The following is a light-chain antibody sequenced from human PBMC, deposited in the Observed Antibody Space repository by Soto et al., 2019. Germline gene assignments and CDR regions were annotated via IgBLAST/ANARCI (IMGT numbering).Light chain of an antibody. V-gene: IGLV2-14*03. Sequence: QSALTQPASVSGSPGQSMTISCTGTSSDVGGHNYVSWYQQHPGKAPKLMIYDVSNRPSGVSNRFSGSKSGNTASLTISGLQAEDEADYYCSSYTSSNTLVFGTGTKVTVL. CDR1: SSDVGGHNY. J-gene: IGLJ1*01. CDR2: DVS. CDR3: SSYTSSNTLV.